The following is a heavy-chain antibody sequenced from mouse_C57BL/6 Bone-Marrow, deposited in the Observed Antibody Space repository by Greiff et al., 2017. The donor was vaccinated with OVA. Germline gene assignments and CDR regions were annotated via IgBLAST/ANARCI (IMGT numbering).Heavy chain of an antibody. CDR3: ARDRGYYYGSKGGYAMDY. CDR1: GFTFSSYA. D-gene: IGHD1-1*01. J-gene: IGHJ4*01. V-gene: IGHV5-4*01. Sequence: EVHLVESGGGLVKPGGSLKLSCAASGFTFSSYAMSWVRQTPEKRLEWVATISDGGSSTYYPDNVKGRFTISRDNAKNNLYLQMSHLKSEDTAMYYCARDRGYYYGSKGGYAMDYWGQGTSVTVSS. CDR2: ISDGGSST.